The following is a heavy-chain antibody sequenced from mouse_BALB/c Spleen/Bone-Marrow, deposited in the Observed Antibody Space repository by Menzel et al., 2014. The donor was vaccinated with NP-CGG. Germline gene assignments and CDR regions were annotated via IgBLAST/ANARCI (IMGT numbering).Heavy chain of an antibody. J-gene: IGHJ2*01. CDR1: GYTFTNYW. CDR3: ARGGNYGY. CDR2: IFPGIGTT. Sequence: VQLQQSGAELVKPGASVKLSCKTSGYTFTNYWIQWVKQRPGQGLGWIGEIFPGIGTTYYNEKFKGKATLTIDTSSSTAYMQLSSPTSEDSAVYFCARGGNYGYWGQGTTLTVSS. D-gene: IGHD2-1*01. V-gene: IGHV1S132*01.